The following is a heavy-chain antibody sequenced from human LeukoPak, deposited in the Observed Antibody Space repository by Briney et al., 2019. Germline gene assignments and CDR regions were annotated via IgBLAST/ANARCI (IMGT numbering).Heavy chain of an antibody. CDR3: TTQRERGPPLRVEFDY. CDR2: INPNTGGT. Sequence: ASVKVSCKASGYTFTGYYMHWVRQAPGQGLEWMGWINPNTGGTNYAQKFQGRVTMTRDTSISSAYMELGSLTSDDTAVYYCTTQRERGPPLRVEFDYWGQGALVTVSS. V-gene: IGHV1-2*02. J-gene: IGHJ4*02. D-gene: IGHD3-22*01. CDR1: GYTFTGYY.